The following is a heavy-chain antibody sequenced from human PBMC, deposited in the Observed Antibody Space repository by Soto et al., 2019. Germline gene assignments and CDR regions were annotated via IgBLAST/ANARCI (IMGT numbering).Heavy chain of an antibody. CDR2: ISSSSRTT. V-gene: IGHV3-48*01. CDR3: AREDSLHYFDY. CDR1: GFSFSTYN. Sequence: GGSLRLSCAASGFSFSTYNMNWVRQAPGKGLEWVSYISSSSRTTYYADSVKGRFTISRDNAKNSLDLQMNSLRAEDTAMYYCAREDSLHYFDYWGQGALVTVSS. J-gene: IGHJ4*02.